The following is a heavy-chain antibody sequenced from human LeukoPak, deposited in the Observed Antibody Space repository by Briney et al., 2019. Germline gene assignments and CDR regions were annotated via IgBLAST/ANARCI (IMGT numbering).Heavy chain of an antibody. CDR1: AFTFMSYA. V-gene: IGHV3-23*01. CDR2: ISGSGGST. CDR3: AKGAATRGYTYVAN. Sequence: QPGGSLRLSCAASAFTFMSYAMIWVRQAPGKGLEWVSGISGSGGSTYYSDPAKGRFPISRDNSNTTLYLQMNGLRAEDTAVYYCAKGAATRGYTYVANWGQGTLVTVSS. D-gene: IGHD5-18*01. J-gene: IGHJ4*02.